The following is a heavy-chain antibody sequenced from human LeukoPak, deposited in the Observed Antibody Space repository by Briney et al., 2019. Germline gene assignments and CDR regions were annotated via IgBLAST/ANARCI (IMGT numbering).Heavy chain of an antibody. CDR3: ARLDSGSYYYFDY. Sequence: SETLSLTCTVSGGSISSYYWSWIRQPPGKGLEWIGYIYYSGSTNYNPSLKSRVTISVDTSKNQFPLKLSSVTAADTAVYYCARLDSGSYYYFDYWGQGTLVTVSS. V-gene: IGHV4-59*08. J-gene: IGHJ4*02. CDR2: IYYSGST. CDR1: GGSISSYY. D-gene: IGHD1-26*01.